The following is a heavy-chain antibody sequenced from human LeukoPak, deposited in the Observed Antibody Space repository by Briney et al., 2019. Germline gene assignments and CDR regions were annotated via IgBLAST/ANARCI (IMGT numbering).Heavy chain of an antibody. CDR3: AKDIPGYSSGWYVSLPGY. D-gene: IGHD6-19*01. CDR1: GFTFSSYA. V-gene: IGHV3-23*01. J-gene: IGHJ4*02. CDR2: ISGSGGST. Sequence: GGTLRLSCAASGFTFSSYAMSWARQAPGKGLEWVSAISGSGGSTYYADSVKGRFTISRDNSKNTLYLQMNSLRAEDTVVYYCAKDIPGYSSGWYVSLPGYWGQGTLVTVSS.